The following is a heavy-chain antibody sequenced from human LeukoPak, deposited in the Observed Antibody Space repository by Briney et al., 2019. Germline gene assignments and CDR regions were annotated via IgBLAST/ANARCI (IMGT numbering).Heavy chain of an antibody. J-gene: IGHJ4*02. V-gene: IGHV4-34*01. D-gene: IGHD6-6*01. Sequence: SETLSLTCAVYGGSFSGYYWSWIRQPPGKGLEWIGEINHSGSTNYNPSLKSRVTISVDTSKNQFSLKLSSVTAADAAVYYCARGSIPESSSSGYYFDYWGQGTLVTVSS. CDR1: GGSFSGYY. CDR2: INHSGST. CDR3: ARGSIPESSSSGYYFDY.